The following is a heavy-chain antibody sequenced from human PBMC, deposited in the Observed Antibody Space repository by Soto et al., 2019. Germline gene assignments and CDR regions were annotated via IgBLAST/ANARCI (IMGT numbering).Heavy chain of an antibody. CDR2: IKQDGSEK. Sequence: GGSLRLSCAASGFTFSSYWMSWVRQAPGKGLEWVANIKQDGSEKYYVDSVKGRFTISRDNAKNSLYLQMNSLRAEDTAVYYCARGRLYYDFWSGYLVFDYWGQGTLVTVSS. J-gene: IGHJ4*02. V-gene: IGHV3-7*01. CDR3: ARGRLYYDFWSGYLVFDY. D-gene: IGHD3-3*01. CDR1: GFTFSSYW.